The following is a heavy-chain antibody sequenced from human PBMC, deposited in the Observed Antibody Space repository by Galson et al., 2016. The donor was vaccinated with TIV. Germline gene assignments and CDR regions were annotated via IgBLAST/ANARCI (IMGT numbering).Heavy chain of an antibody. Sequence: SLRLSCAASGFTFSGHRMNWVRQAPGKGLEWVSSISNSGDYIYYSDSMKGRFTISRDNAKKSLYYCARIIGYWVGYYTMDVWGQGTTVTVSS. CDR2: ISNSGDYI. CDR3: V. V-gene: IGHV3-21*01. CDR1: GFTFSGHR. D-gene: IGHD2-21*01. J-gene: IGHJ6*02.